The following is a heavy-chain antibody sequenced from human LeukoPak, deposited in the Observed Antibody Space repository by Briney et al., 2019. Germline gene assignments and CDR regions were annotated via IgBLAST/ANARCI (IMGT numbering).Heavy chain of an antibody. V-gene: IGHV3-7*01. CDR2: IKQDGSVR. CDR1: GFTFSNYW. D-gene: IGHD6-6*01. Sequence: PGGSLRLSCAASGFTFSNYWMTWVRQAPGKGLEWVANIKQDGSVRYYMDSVKGRFTISRDNPKNSLSLQLDSLRAEDTAVYYCARIGHSSSSLDYWGQGTLVTVSS. J-gene: IGHJ4*02. CDR3: ARIGHSSSSLDY.